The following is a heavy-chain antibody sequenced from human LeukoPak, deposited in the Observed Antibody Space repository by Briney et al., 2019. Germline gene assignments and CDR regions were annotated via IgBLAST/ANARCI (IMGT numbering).Heavy chain of an antibody. CDR1: GFTFSSYG. Sequence: GGSLRLSCAASGFTFSSYGMHWVRQAPGKGLEWVAFIRYDGSNKYYADSVKDRFTISRDNSKNTLYLQMNTLRAEDTAVYYCANYYADYSDYWGQGTLVTVSS. V-gene: IGHV3-30*02. CDR3: ANYYADYSDY. D-gene: IGHD1-26*01. CDR2: IRYDGSNK. J-gene: IGHJ4*02.